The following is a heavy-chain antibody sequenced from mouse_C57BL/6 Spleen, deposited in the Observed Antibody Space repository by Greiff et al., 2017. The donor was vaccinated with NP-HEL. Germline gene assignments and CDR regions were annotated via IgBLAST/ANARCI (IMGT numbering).Heavy chain of an antibody. D-gene: IGHD2-1*01. J-gene: IGHJ3*01. Sequence: EVQLQQSGAELVRPGASVKLSCTASGFNIKDDYMHWVKQRPEQGLEWIGWIDPENGDTEYASKFQGKATITADTSSNTAYLQLSSLTSEDTAVYYCSIYYGNYRFAYWGQGTLVTVSA. V-gene: IGHV14-4*01. CDR2: IDPENGDT. CDR1: GFNIKDDY. CDR3: SIYYGNYRFAY.